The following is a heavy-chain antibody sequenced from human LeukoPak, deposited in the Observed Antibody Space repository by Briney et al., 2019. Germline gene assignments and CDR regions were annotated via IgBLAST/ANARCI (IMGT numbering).Heavy chain of an antibody. CDR1: GGSFSGYY. CDR2: INHSGST. J-gene: IGHJ4*02. CDR3: ARSQSGSYYNVPYFDY. V-gene: IGHV4-34*01. D-gene: IGHD3-10*01. Sequence: PSETLSLTCAVYGGSFSGYYWSWIRQPPGKGLEWIGEINHSGSTNYNPSLKSRVTISVDTSKNQFSLKLSSVTAADTAVYYCARSQSGSYYNVPYFDYWGQGTLVTVSS.